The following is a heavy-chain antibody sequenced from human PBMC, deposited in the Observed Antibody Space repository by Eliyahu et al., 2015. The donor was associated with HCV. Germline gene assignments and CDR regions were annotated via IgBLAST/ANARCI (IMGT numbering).Heavy chain of an antibody. J-gene: IGHJ4*02. CDR3: AKVASLLRSSWSDFDY. D-gene: IGHD6-13*01. CDR1: GFTFSSYG. V-gene: IGHV3-30*18. Sequence: QVQLVESGGGVVQPGRSLXLSXAASGFTFSSYGMHWVRQAPGKGLEWVAVISYDGSNKYYAXSVKGRFTISRDNSKNTLYLQMNSLRAEDTAVYYCAKVASLLRSSWSDFDYWGQGTLVTVSS. CDR2: ISYDGSNK.